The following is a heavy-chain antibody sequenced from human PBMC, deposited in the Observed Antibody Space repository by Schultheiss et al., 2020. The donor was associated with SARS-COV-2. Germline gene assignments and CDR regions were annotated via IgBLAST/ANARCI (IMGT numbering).Heavy chain of an antibody. CDR2: IRINGDNM. CDR1: CA. D-gene: IGHD3-3*01. Sequence: CATRWVRLAPRKGLEWVSVIRINGDNMYYADSVKGRFTISRDNSKNTLYLQMNSLRAEDTAVYYCARDSRFLEWLLGPYYFDYWGQGTLVTVSS. J-gene: IGHJ4*02. V-gene: IGHV3-23*01. CDR3: ARDSRFLEWLLGPYYFDY.